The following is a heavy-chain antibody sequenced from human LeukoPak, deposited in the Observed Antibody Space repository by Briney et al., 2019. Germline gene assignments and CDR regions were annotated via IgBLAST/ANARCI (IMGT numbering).Heavy chain of an antibody. Sequence: GGSLRLSCAASGFTFSTYWMNWYRQAPGKGLEWVGNINQDASEINYVDPVRGRFTISRDNPKNSLHLQMNSLRAEDTAVYYCATDRDNSDWQKRFDSWGQGTLVTVSS. D-gene: IGHD2-21*02. V-gene: IGHV3-7*01. CDR1: GFTFSTYW. CDR3: ATDRDNSDWQKRFDS. J-gene: IGHJ4*02. CDR2: INQDASEI.